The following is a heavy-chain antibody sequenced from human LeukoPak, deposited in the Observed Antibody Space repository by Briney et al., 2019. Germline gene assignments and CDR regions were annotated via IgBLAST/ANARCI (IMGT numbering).Heavy chain of an antibody. V-gene: IGHV3-30*01. CDR1: GFAFSSYA. J-gene: IGHJ4*02. CDR2: ISYDGSNK. Sequence: GGSLRLSCAASGFAFSSYAMHWVRQAPGKGLEWVAVISYDGSNKYYADSVKGRFTISRDNSKNTLYLQMNSLRDEDTAVYYCARGGYYDSSGYYALWYWGQGTLVTVSS. D-gene: IGHD3-22*01. CDR3: ARGGYYDSSGYYALWY.